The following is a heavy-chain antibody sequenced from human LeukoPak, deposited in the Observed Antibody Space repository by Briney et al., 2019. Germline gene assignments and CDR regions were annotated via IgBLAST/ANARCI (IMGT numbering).Heavy chain of an antibody. J-gene: IGHJ4*02. D-gene: IGHD6-13*01. Sequence: ASVKVSCKASGSTFTRYYIHWVRQAPGQGLDWMGMINPSSGSTRFAQMFQDRVTMTRDTSTSAVYMELSSLTSEDTAMCYCARTYSSSWSYCDSWGQGTLVTVSS. V-gene: IGHV1-46*01. CDR1: GSTFTRYY. CDR2: INPSSGST. CDR3: ARTYSSSWSYCDS.